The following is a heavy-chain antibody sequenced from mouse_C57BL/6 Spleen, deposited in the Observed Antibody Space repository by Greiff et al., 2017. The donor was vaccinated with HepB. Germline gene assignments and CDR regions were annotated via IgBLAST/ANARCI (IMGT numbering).Heavy chain of an antibody. CDR1: GFNIKDYY. D-gene: IGHD2-4*01. CDR3: ARHDYDGRALLAMDY. J-gene: IGHJ4*01. Sequence: EVQLQQSGAELVKPGASVKLSCTASGFNIKDYYMHWVKQRTEQGLEWIGRIDPEDGETKYAPKFQGKATITADTSSNTAYLQHSSLTSEDTAVYYCARHDYDGRALLAMDYWGQGTSVTVSS. V-gene: IGHV14-2*01. CDR2: IDPEDGET.